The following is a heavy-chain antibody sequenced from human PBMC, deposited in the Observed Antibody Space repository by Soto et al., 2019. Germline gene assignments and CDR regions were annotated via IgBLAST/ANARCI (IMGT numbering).Heavy chain of an antibody. D-gene: IGHD2-2*01. Sequence: ASVKVSCKASGYTFTGYYMHWVRQAPGQGLEWMGWINPNSGGTNYAQKFQGWVTMTRDTSISTAYMELSRLRSDDTAVYYCARGGSIVVVPAALNAFDIWGQGTMVTVSS. J-gene: IGHJ3*02. CDR3: ARGGSIVVVPAALNAFDI. CDR1: GYTFTGYY. CDR2: INPNSGGT. V-gene: IGHV1-2*04.